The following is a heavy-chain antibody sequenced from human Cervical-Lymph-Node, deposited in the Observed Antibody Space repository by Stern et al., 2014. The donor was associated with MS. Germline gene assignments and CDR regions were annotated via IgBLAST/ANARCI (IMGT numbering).Heavy chain of an antibody. Sequence: QVQLVESGPGLVKPSQTLSLTCTVSGGSISSGDYYWSWIRQPTGKGLEWIGYFNYRGTTYYNPSLKSRVTISVDMSKNQFSLKLTSVTAADTAVYYCARVQLAPPGATIRYENWFDPWGQGTLVTVSS. D-gene: IGHD2-2*01. CDR2: FNYRGTT. J-gene: IGHJ5*02. CDR1: GGSISSGDYY. V-gene: IGHV4-30-4*01. CDR3: ARVQLAPPGATIRYENWFDP.